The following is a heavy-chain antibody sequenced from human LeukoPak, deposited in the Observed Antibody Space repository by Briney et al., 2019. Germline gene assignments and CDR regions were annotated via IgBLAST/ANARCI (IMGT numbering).Heavy chain of an antibody. D-gene: IGHD2-2*01. Sequence: PGGSLRLSCAASGFTFSNYYMSWIRLAPGKGLEWVSYISSSGGTMYYADSVKGRFTISRDNSKNTLYLQMNSLRAEDTAVYYCAKVRCSSTSCPLDSWGQGTLVTVSS. J-gene: IGHJ4*02. V-gene: IGHV3-11*01. CDR1: GFTFSNYY. CDR3: AKVRCSSTSCPLDS. CDR2: ISSSGGTM.